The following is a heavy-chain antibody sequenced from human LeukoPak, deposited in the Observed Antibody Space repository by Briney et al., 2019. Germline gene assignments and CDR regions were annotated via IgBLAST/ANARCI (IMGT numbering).Heavy chain of an antibody. CDR3: ARGSGYSYGLIAGYGMDV. V-gene: IGHV4-59*01. D-gene: IGHD5-18*01. CDR2: IYYSGST. CDR1: GGSISSYY. J-gene: IGHJ6*02. Sequence: PSETLSLTCTVSGGSISSYYWSWIRQPPGKGLEWIGYIYYSGSTNYNPSLKSRVTISVDTSKNQFSLKLSSVTAADTAVYYCARGSGYSYGLIAGYGMDVWGQGTTVTVSS.